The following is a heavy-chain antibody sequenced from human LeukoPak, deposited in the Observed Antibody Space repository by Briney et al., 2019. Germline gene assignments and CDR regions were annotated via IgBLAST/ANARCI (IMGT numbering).Heavy chain of an antibody. V-gene: IGHV4-34*01. Sequence: PSETLSLTCAVYGGSFSGYYWSWIRQPPGKGLEWSGEINHSGSTTYNPSLKSRVTISVDTSKTQFSLKLSPVTAADTAVYYCARGVPGVTGYYYMDVWGKGTTVTVSS. D-gene: IGHD2-21*02. CDR1: GGSFSGYY. CDR3: ARGVPGVTGYYYMDV. CDR2: INHSGST. J-gene: IGHJ6*03.